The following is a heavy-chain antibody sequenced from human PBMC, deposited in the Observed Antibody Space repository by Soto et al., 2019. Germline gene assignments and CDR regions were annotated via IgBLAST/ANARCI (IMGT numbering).Heavy chain of an antibody. Sequence: SETLSLTCSVSGGSISSYFWSWIRQPPGKGLEWIGEIYHTGSTKYNPSLKSRVTISLDKSNNQFSLNLSSVTAADTAVYYCARAVLPATAPFDYWGQGTLVTVSS. V-gene: IGHV4-59*01. CDR3: ARAVLPATAPFDY. J-gene: IGHJ4*02. CDR2: IYHTGST. D-gene: IGHD2-2*01. CDR1: GGSISSYF.